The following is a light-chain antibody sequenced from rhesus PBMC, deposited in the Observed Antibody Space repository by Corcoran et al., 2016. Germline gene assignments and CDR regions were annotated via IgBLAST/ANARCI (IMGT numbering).Light chain of an antibody. CDR1: QGINNC. J-gene: IGKJ4*01. Sequence: DIQMTQSPSSLSASVGDRVTITCRASQGINNCLAWYQQKPGKPSKLLIYRASNLETGVPSRFSGSVSGTDFTLTISSLQPEDIATYYCQQHDNSPLTFGGGTKVEIK. CDR2: RAS. V-gene: IGKV1-69*01. CDR3: QQHDNSPLT.